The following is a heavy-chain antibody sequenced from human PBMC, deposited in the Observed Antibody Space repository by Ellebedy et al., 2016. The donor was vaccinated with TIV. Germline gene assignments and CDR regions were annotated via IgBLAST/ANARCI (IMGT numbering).Heavy chain of an antibody. V-gene: IGHV3-30*04. Sequence: GESLKISXAASGFTFSHYFMHWVRQAPGKGLEWVAVISYDGGNKYYADSVKGRFTISRDNSKNTLYLQMNSLRAEDTAVYFCARGRLEQRFDIWGQGALVTVSS. CDR2: ISYDGGNK. CDR3: ARGRLEQRFDI. J-gene: IGHJ4*02. CDR1: GFTFSHYF. D-gene: IGHD3-3*01.